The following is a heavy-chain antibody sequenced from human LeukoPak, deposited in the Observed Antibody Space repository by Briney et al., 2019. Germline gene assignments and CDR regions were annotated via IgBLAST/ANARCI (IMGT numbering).Heavy chain of an antibody. J-gene: IGHJ5*02. CDR1: GGSISSYY. CDR2: IYHSGST. CDR3: ARHSPPYGTGFDP. Sequence: SETLSLTCAVSGGSISSYYWSWIRQPPGKGLEWIGYIYHSGSTYSNPSLRGRVSISVDTPKNQFSLKLSSVTAADSAVYYCARHSPPYGTGFDPWGQGTLVTVSS. V-gene: IGHV4-59*08. D-gene: IGHD1-26*01.